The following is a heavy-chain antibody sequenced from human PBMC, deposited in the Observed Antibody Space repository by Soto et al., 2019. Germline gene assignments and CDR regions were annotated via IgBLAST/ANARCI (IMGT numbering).Heavy chain of an antibody. J-gene: IGHJ4*02. D-gene: IGHD1-26*01. CDR3: AHTTSWGALNYFDY. Sequence: SGPTLVNPTQTLTLTCTFSGFSLTTGVGVGWIRQPPGKALEWLALIYWDDDKRYSPSLKSRLTITKDTSKNQVVVTMTNMDPVDTATYYCAHTTSWGALNYFDYWGQGTLVTVSS. CDR2: IYWDDDK. CDR1: GFSLTTGVG. V-gene: IGHV2-5*02.